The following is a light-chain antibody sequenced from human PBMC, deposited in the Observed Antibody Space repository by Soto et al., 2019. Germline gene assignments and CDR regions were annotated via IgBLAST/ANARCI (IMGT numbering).Light chain of an antibody. Sequence: QMTQSPSSLSASIGDRVTITCRASQGIGTYLAWYQQRPGKVPQLLISAASTLQSGVPSRFSGSGSGTEFTLTISSLQPDDFATYYCQQYNSYAWTFGQGTKVDIK. J-gene: IGKJ1*01. CDR1: QGIGTY. CDR2: AAS. V-gene: IGKV1-27*01. CDR3: QQYNSYAWT.